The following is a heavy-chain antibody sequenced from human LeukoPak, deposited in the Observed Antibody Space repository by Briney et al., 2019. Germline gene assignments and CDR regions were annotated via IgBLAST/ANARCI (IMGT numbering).Heavy chain of an antibody. Sequence: TGGSLRLSCAASGFTFSNYWMHWVRQAPGKGLVWVSRINSDGSSTSYADSVKGRFTISRDNAKNTLYLQMNSLRAEDTAVYYCAREVSVTSYFDYWGQGTLVTVSS. CDR3: AREVSVTSYFDY. J-gene: IGHJ4*02. CDR2: INSDGSST. V-gene: IGHV3-74*01. D-gene: IGHD5/OR15-5a*01. CDR1: GFTFSNYW.